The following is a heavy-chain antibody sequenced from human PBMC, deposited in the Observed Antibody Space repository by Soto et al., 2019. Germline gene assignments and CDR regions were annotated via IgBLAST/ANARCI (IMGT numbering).Heavy chain of an antibody. CDR3: AKDYYGSGSYYAY. CDR2: ISGSGGST. Sequence: EVQLLESGGGLVQPGGSLRLSCAASGFTFSSYAMSWVRQAPGKGLEWVSAISGSGGSTYYADSVKGRFTISRDNSKNTLYLQMNCLRAEDTAVYYCAKDYYGSGSYYAYWGQGTLVTVSS. CDR1: GFTFSSYA. D-gene: IGHD3-10*01. V-gene: IGHV3-23*01. J-gene: IGHJ4*02.